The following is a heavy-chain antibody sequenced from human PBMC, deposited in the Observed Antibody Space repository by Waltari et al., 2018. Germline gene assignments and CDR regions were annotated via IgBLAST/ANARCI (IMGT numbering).Heavy chain of an antibody. CDR2: ISDSSTI. J-gene: IGHJ4*02. CDR1: GFSFSTYR. CDR3: ARDFEH. V-gene: IGHV3-48*01. Sequence: EVQLVESGGGLVQPGGSLRLSCAASGFSFSTYRMNWVRQAPGKGLEWVSYISDSSTIYYTDSVKGRFTIYRDNDKNSLYLQMNSLRAEDTAIYYCARDFEHWGQGTLVTVSS.